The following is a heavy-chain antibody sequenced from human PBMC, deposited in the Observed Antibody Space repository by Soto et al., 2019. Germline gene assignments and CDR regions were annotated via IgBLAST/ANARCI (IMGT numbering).Heavy chain of an antibody. Sequence: ASVKVSCKASGYTFTSYAMHWVRQAPGQRLEWMGWINAGNGNTKYSQKFQVRVTITGDTSASTAYMELSSLRCEDTAGFYCARVGTIFEAVRHYYGMDDWGQGTTVTVAS. CDR2: INAGNGNT. J-gene: IGHJ6*02. CDR3: ARVGTIFEAVRHYYGMDD. D-gene: IGHD3-3*01. V-gene: IGHV1-3*01. CDR1: GYTFTSYA.